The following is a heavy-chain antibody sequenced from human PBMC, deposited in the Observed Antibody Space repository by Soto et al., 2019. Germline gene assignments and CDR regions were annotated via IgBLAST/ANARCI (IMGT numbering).Heavy chain of an antibody. J-gene: IGHJ4*02. D-gene: IGHD1-1*01. V-gene: IGHV3-15*02. CDR2: IKSRTDGGTA. CDR1: GFTFNNAW. Sequence: EVRLVESGGALVEPGGSLRLSCAASGFTFNNAWMSWVRQAPGKGLEWVGRIKSRTDGGTADYAAPVKGRFTISRDDSKNTLFLQTNSLKTEDTAMYYCTTNRYNRGQGTLVTVSS. CDR3: TTNRYN.